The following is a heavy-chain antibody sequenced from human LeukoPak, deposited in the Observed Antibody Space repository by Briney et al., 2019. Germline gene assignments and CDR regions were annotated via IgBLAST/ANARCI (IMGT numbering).Heavy chain of an antibody. D-gene: IGHD3-22*01. CDR3: ARSPTGHYGSSGYFPYYFDY. J-gene: IGHJ4*02. CDR1: GYTFSNYG. CDR2: ISAYTGDP. V-gene: IGHV1-18*01. Sequence: ASVKVSCKASGYTFSNYGIHWLRQAPGQGLEWMGWISAYTGDPNYPQNLQGRVIMTTDTSTSTAYLELRSLRSDDTAVYYYARSPTGHYGSSGYFPYYFDYWGQGTLVTASS.